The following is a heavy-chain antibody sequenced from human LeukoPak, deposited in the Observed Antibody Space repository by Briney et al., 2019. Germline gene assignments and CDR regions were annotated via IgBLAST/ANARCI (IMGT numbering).Heavy chain of an antibody. J-gene: IGHJ5*02. V-gene: IGHV4-38-2*02. D-gene: IGHD3-10*02. Sequence: PSETLSLTCTVSGYSISSGYYWGWIRQPPEKGLEWIVSLYHSGRTSYNPSLKSRVTISVDTSKNQFSLKLSSVPAAETAVYYCARTGGPIRYVRVSWFDPWGQGTLVTVSS. CDR3: ARTGGPIRYVRVSWFDP. CDR2: LYHSGRT. CDR1: GYSISSGYY.